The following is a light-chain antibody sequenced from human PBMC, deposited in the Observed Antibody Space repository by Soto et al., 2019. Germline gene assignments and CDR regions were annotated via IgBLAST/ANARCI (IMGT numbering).Light chain of an antibody. CDR3: QHYNSYSEA. CDR1: QGISSW. CDR2: KAS. J-gene: IGKJ1*01. V-gene: IGKV1-5*03. Sequence: DIQMTHSPSSVSASVGDSVTITCRASQGISSWLAWYQQKPGKAPKLLIYKASTLKSGVPSRFSGSGSGTEFTLTISSLQPDDFATYYCQHYNSYSEAFGQGTKVDI.